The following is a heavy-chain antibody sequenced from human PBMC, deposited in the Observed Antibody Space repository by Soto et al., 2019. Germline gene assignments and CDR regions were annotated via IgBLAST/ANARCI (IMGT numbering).Heavy chain of an antibody. CDR3: ARVEDMVVVGAFDI. J-gene: IGHJ3*02. CDR1: GFTFSSYE. Sequence: GGSLRLSCAASGFTFSSYEMHCVRQAPGKGLEWVSYISSSGSTIYYADSVKGRFTISRDNAKNSLYLQMNSLRAEDTAVYYCARVEDMVVVGAFDIWGQGTMVTVSS. V-gene: IGHV3-48*03. D-gene: IGHD2-15*01. CDR2: ISSSGSTI.